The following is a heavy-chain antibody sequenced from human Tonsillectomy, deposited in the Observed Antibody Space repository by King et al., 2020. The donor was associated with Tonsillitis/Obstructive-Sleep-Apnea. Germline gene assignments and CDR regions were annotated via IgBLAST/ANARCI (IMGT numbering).Heavy chain of an antibody. CDR3: EKGGGPELFTLDF. CDR1: GFTFTNYG. J-gene: IGHJ4*02. Sequence: VQLVESGGGLEQPGGSLRLSCAASGFTFTNYGMDWARPAPGKGREWVSGICGRGGTTYVVDAVKGRFTTSRDNSENTLYLQTNSLRAEDTAVYYCEKGGGPELFTLDFWGQGSLVTVSS. V-gene: IGHV3-23*04. D-gene: IGHD1-26*01. CDR2: ICGRGGTT.